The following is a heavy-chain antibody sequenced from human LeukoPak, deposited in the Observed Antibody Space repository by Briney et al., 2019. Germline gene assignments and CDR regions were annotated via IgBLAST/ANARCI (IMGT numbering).Heavy chain of an antibody. CDR1: GGSISSSSYY. V-gene: IGHV4-39*01. CDR3: ARRSGVGASPFDY. Sequence: PSETLSLTCTVSGGSISSSSYYWGWIRQPPGKGLEWIGTIYYSGSTYYNPSLKSRVTISVDTSKNQFSPKLSSVTAADTAVYFCARRSGVGASPFDYWGQGTLVTVSS. J-gene: IGHJ4*02. D-gene: IGHD1-26*01. CDR2: IYYSGST.